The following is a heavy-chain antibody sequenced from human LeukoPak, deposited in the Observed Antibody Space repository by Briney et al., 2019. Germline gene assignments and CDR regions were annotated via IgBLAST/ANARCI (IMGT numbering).Heavy chain of an antibody. CDR2: INHNGNVN. CDR3: ARGGGLDV. J-gene: IGHJ6*02. D-gene: IGHD3-16*01. Sequence: GGSLRLSCAASGFTFSSYWMNWARQAPGKGLEWVASINHNGNVNYYVDSVKGRFTISRDNAKNSLYLQMSNLRAGDTAVVFLARGGGLDVWGQGAKVTGSS. V-gene: IGHV3-7*03. CDR1: GFTFSSYW.